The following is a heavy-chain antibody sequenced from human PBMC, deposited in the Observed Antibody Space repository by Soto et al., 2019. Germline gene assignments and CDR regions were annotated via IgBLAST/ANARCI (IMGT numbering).Heavy chain of an antibody. CDR3: ARDWGGNAGLHWYFDL. CDR2: IYSGGDT. D-gene: IGHD3-16*01. J-gene: IGHJ2*01. Sequence: EVQLVESGGGLIQPGGSLRLSCAASWLNVSSNYMSWVRQAPGKGLEWVSVIYSGGDTSYADSVKGRFTISRDNSKNTVFFQMNSLRVEDTAVYYCARDWGGNAGLHWYFDLWGRGTLVTVSS. CDR1: WLNVSSNY. V-gene: IGHV3-53*01.